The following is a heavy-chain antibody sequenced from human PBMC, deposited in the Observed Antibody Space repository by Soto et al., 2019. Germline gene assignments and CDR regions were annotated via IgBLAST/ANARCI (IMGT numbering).Heavy chain of an antibody. V-gene: IGHV2-26*01. CDR3: ALIQYSGFDLGGDACFDP. CDR2: ISSNDEK. Sequence: QVTLKESGPVLVKPTETLTLTCTVSGFSLSNARMGVSWIRQPPGKALEWLAHISSNDEKSYSTSLKSRLTISKDTSKSQVVLTMTNIDPVDTGTYFFALIQYSGFDLGGDACFDPWGQGTLVPVSS. J-gene: IGHJ5*02. D-gene: IGHD5-12*01. CDR1: GFSLSNARMG.